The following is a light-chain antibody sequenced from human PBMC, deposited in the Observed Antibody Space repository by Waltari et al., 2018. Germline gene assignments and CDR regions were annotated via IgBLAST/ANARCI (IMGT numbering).Light chain of an antibody. CDR2: GTS. V-gene: IGKV3-20*01. J-gene: IGKJ4*01. CDR3: QQYDGEVVT. Sequence: EIVLTQSPGPLSLSPGERATLSCRASQSVTSISLTWYQQKFGQAPRLLIYGTSSRAPGIPDRFSGSGSGTDFTLTISRLEPEDFAVYYCQQYDGEVVTFGGGTKVEI. CDR1: QSVTSIS.